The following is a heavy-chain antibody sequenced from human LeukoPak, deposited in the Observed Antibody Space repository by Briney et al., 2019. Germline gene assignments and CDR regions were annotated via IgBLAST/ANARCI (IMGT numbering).Heavy chain of an antibody. CDR3: GSRGYDWDAYDY. CDR2: ISAYNGNT. V-gene: IGHV1-18*01. Sequence: ASVKVSCKASGYTFTSYGISWVRQAPGQGLEWMGWISAYNGNTNYAQKLQGRVTMTRDRSTSIVYMELSSLRSEDTAVYFCGSRGYDWDAYDYWGQGTPVTVSS. CDR1: GYTFTSYG. J-gene: IGHJ4*02. D-gene: IGHD5-12*01.